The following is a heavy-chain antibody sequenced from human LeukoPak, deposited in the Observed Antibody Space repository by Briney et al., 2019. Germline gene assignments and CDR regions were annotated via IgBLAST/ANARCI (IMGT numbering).Heavy chain of an antibody. D-gene: IGHD6-13*01. CDR1: AFTISSNY. Sequence: GGSLRLSCTASAFTISSNYMMWVRQAPGKGLEWVSVIYTGGTTYYADSVKGRFTISRDNAKNTLYLQMNSLRAEDTAVYYCARELASGDWGQGTLVTVSS. CDR3: ARELASGD. J-gene: IGHJ4*02. V-gene: IGHV3-66*01. CDR2: IYTGGTT.